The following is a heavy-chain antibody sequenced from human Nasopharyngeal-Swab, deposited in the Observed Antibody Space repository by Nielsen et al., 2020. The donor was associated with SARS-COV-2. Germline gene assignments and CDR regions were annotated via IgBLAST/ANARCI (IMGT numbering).Heavy chain of an antibody. Sequence: GGSLRLSCAASGFTFSSYWMSWVRQAPGKGLEGVANIKQDGSEKYYVDSVKGRFTISRDNAKNSLYLQMNSLRAEDTAVYYCARDGSSLRYFDWLPRGAFDYWGQGTLVTVSS. CDR3: ARDGSSLRYFDWLPRGAFDY. CDR1: GFTFSSYW. J-gene: IGHJ4*02. V-gene: IGHV3-7*01. D-gene: IGHD3-9*01. CDR2: IKQDGSEK.